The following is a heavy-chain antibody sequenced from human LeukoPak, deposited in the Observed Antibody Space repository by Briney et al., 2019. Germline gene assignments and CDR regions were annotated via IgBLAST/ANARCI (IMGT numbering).Heavy chain of an antibody. CDR3: ARDPAYGALDI. D-gene: IGHD2-21*01. V-gene: IGHV3-7*01. Sequence: GGSLRLSCAASGFTFSNSYMSWVRQAPGKGLEWVAIINPDGSQRSFVDSVKGRFAISRDNARNSLFLQMNSLSAGDTAVYYCARDPAYGALDIWGQGTTVTVSS. J-gene: IGHJ3*02. CDR2: INPDGSQR. CDR1: GFTFSNSY.